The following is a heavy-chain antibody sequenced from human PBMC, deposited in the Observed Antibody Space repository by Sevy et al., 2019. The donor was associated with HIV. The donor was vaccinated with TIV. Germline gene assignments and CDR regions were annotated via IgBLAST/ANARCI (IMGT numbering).Heavy chain of an antibody. Sequence: ASVKVSCKASGYTFTSYGIIWVRQAPGQGLEWMGWISAYNGNTNYAQRLQGRVTMTTDTSTSTAYMELTSLRSDDTAVYYCARGPRKYYDSSGYYYPPSYWGQGTLVTVSS. CDR2: ISAYNGNT. D-gene: IGHD3-22*01. CDR3: ARGPRKYYDSSGYYYPPSY. CDR1: GYTFTSYG. V-gene: IGHV1-18*01. J-gene: IGHJ4*02.